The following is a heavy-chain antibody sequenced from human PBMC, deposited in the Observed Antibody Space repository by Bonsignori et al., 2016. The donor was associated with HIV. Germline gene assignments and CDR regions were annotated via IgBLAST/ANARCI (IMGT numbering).Heavy chain of an antibody. CDR3: ARGGQYYYGSGSYSNEYFQH. CDR2: MNPNSGNT. V-gene: IGHV1-8*01. J-gene: IGHJ1*01. Sequence: WVRQAPGQGLEWMGWMNPNSGNTGYAQKFQGRVTMTRNTSISTAYMELSSLRSEDTAVYYCARGGQYYYGSGSYSNEYFQHWGQGTLVTVSS. D-gene: IGHD3-10*01.